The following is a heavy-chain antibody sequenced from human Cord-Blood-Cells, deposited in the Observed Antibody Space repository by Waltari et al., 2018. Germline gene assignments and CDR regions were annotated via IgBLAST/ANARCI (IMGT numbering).Heavy chain of an antibody. CDR3: ASHYDSSGYYYYYGMDV. CDR1: GGTFSSYA. Sequence: QVQLVQSGAEVKKPGSSVEVPCTASGGTFSSYAISWVRQAPGQGLEWMGGIIPIFGTANYAQKFQGRVTITADESTSTAYMELSSLRSEDTAVYYCASHYDSSGYYYYYGMDVWGQGTTVTVSS. D-gene: IGHD3-22*01. J-gene: IGHJ6*02. CDR2: IIPIFGTA. V-gene: IGHV1-69*01.